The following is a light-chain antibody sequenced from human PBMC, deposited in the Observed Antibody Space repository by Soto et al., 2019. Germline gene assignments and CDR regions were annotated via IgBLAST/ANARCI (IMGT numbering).Light chain of an antibody. CDR2: DAS. CDR1: QSVRSK. Sequence: EIVMTQSPGTLSVSPGERATLSCRASQSVRSKLAWYQQKPGQAPRLLIYDASTRATGIPARFSGSGSGTEFTLTISSLQPDDFATYYCQQYNHYSTFGQGTKVEIK. J-gene: IGKJ1*01. CDR3: QQYNHYST. V-gene: IGKV3-15*01.